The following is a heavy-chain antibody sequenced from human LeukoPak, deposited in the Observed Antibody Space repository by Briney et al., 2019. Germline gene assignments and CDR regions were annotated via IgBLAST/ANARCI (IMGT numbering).Heavy chain of an antibody. CDR2: ISAGGTT. Sequence: GGSLRLSCAASGFTFSSYGMHWVRQAPGKGLEWVSGISAGGTTNYADSVKGRFTISRDNAKNTVYLQMNSLRAEDTAVYYCARDYCSGGSCYAAFDIWGQGTMVTVSS. CDR1: GFTFSSYG. D-gene: IGHD2-15*01. CDR3: ARDYCSGGSCYAAFDI. V-gene: IGHV3-74*01. J-gene: IGHJ3*02.